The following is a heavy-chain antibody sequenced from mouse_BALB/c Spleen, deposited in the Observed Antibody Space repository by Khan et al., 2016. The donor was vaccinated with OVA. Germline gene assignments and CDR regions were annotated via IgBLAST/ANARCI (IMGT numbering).Heavy chain of an antibody. J-gene: IGHJ3*01. CDR1: GYTFTSYW. CDR3: VNYGRSAAWLTY. Sequence: QVQLQQSGAELAKPGASVKMSCKASGYTFTSYWMHWVKQRPGQGLEWIGYINPTTDYTEYNQIFKDKATLTADKSSSTAYMQLSSLTSEDSAVYYCVNYGRSAAWLTYWGQGNLVTGSA. D-gene: IGHD1-1*01. CDR2: INPTTDYT. V-gene: IGHV1-7*01.